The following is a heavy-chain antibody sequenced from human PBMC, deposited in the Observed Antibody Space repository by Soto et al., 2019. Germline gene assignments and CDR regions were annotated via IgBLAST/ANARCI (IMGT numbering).Heavy chain of an antibody. CDR1: GYTFTSYD. CDR2: MNPNSGNT. D-gene: IGHD3-3*01. Sequence: ASVKVSCKASGYTFTSYDINWVRQATGQGREWMGWMNPNSGNTGYAQKFQGRVTMTRNTSISTAYMELSSLRSEDTAVYYCASGFLEWLRPVSYYYGMDVWGQGTTVTVSS. J-gene: IGHJ6*02. V-gene: IGHV1-8*01. CDR3: ASGFLEWLRPVSYYYGMDV.